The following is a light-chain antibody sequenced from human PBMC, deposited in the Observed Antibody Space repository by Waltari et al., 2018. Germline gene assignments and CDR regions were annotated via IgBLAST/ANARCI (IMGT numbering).Light chain of an antibody. J-gene: IGKJ5*01. CDR1: QSVLYSSNNKNY. CDR2: WAS. Sequence: DIVMTQSPDSLAVSLGERATINCKSSQSVLYSSNNKNYLAWYQQKPGQPPKLLIYWASTRESGVPDRFSGSGSGTDFTLTISSLQAEDVAVYYCQQYDNWPLTFGQGTRLDIK. V-gene: IGKV4-1*01. CDR3: QQYDNWPLT.